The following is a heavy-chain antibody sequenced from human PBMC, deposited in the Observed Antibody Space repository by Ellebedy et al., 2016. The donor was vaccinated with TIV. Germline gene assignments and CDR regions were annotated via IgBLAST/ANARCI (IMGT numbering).Heavy chain of an antibody. V-gene: IGHV3-74*01. J-gene: IGHJ5*02. Sequence: PGGSLRLSCAASGFSFSPQWMSWVRQAPGKGLMWVSGITGNGRGTNYADSVRGRFVISRDNAKNILYLQMNSLGADDTAVYYCTREHWSSLPSWGQGTLVTVSS. CDR1: GFSFSPQW. CDR2: ITGNGRGT. CDR3: TREHWSSLPS. D-gene: IGHD3-3*01.